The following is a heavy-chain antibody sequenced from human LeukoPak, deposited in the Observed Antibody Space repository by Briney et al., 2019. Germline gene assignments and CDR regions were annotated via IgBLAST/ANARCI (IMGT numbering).Heavy chain of an antibody. CDR1: GFTFDDYA. Sequence: GRSLRLSCAASGFTFDDYAMHWVRQAPGKGLEWVSGISWNSGSIGYADSVKGRFTISRDNAKNTLYLQMNSLRAEDTAVYYCARLEWELLHSFDYWGQGTLVTVSS. J-gene: IGHJ4*02. V-gene: IGHV3-9*01. CDR3: ARLEWELLHSFDY. CDR2: ISWNSGSI. D-gene: IGHD1-26*01.